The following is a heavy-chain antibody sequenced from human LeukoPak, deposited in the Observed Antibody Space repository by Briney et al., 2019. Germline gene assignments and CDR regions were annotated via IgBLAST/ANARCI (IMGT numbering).Heavy chain of an antibody. V-gene: IGHV1-18*01. J-gene: IGHJ3*02. CDR1: GYTFTSYG. D-gene: IGHD3-22*01. CDR3: ARGAGGNYYDSSGYPDAFDI. CDR2: ISAYNGNT. Sequence: GASVKVSCKASGYTFTSYGISWVRQAPGQGLKWMGWISAYNGNTNYAQKLQGRVTMTTDTSTSTAYMELRSLRSDDTAVYYCARGAGGNYYDSSGYPDAFDIWGQGTMVTVSS.